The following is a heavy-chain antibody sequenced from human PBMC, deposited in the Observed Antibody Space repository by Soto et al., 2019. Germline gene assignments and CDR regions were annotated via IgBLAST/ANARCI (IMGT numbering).Heavy chain of an antibody. CDR1: GFTFSSYA. J-gene: IGHJ4*02. V-gene: IGHV3-23*01. Sequence: GGSLRLSCAASGFTFSSYAMSWVRQAPGKGLEWVSAISGSGGSTYYADSVKGRFTISRDNSKNTLYLQMNSLRAEDTAVYYCAKVRGLLWFGELLDLPRYYFDYWGQGTLVTVSS. CDR2: ISGSGGST. D-gene: IGHD3-10*01. CDR3: AKVRGLLWFGELLDLPRYYFDY.